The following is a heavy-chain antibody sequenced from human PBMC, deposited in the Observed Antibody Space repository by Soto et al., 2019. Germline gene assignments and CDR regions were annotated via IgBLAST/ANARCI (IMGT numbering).Heavy chain of an antibody. V-gene: IGHV4-59*01. CDR1: GASIRRYY. CDR2: LYNTGST. Sequence: SDTLSLSCTVLGASIRRYYWSWITQTPGKGLEWIGYLYNTGSTIYNPSLESRVTISVDTSKNQFSLILNSVTAADTAVYYCARDVGYSGSGSGRMDVWGQGTTVT. CDR3: ARDVGYSGSGSGRMDV. D-gene: IGHD3-10*01. J-gene: IGHJ6*02.